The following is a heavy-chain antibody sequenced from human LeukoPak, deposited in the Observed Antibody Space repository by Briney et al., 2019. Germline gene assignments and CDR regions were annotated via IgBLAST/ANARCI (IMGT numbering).Heavy chain of an antibody. V-gene: IGHV3-15*01. CDR3: IGYSSGWY. D-gene: IGHD6-19*01. CDR2: IKSKTDGGTT. J-gene: IGHJ4*02. CDR1: GFTLSNAW. Sequence: GGALRLSCAASGFTLSNAWMSWVRQTPGKGLEWVGRIKSKTDGGTTDYAAPVKGRFTISRDDSKNTLYLQMNSLKTEDTAVYYCIGYSSGWYWGQGTLVTVSS.